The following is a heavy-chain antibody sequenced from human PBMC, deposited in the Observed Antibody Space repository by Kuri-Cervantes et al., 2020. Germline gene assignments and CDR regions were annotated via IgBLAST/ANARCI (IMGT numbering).Heavy chain of an antibody. V-gene: IGHV1-69*13. D-gene: IGHD6-19*01. Sequence: SVKASCKASGYTFTSYGISWVRQAPGQGLEWMGGIIPIFGTANYAQKFQGRVTITADESTSTAYMELSSLRSEDTAVYYCARGQEYGGQWLVHWGQGTLVTVSS. CDR1: GYTFTSYG. J-gene: IGHJ4*02. CDR3: ARGQEYGGQWLVH. CDR2: IIPIFGTA.